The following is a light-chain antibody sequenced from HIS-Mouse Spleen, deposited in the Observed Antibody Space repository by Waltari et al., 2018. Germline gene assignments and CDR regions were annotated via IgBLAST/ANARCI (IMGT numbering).Light chain of an antibody. J-gene: IGLJ2*01. Sequence: QSALTQPASVSGPPGQSNTISCPVPRSAVVSSHLFSWYQQTPGKTPKRIIYEGSTGPSGVSNRFSGSKSGNTASLTISGLQAEDEADYYCCSYAGSSPSFGGGTKLTVL. CDR2: EGS. CDR1: RSAVVSSHL. CDR3: CSYAGSSPS. V-gene: IGLV2-23*01.